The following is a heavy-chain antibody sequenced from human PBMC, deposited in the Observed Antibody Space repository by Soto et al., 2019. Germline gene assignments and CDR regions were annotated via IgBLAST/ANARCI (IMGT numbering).Heavy chain of an antibody. CDR1: GGTFSTYA. CDR3: ARDPTGIAVGGTYTWFDP. D-gene: IGHD6-19*01. J-gene: IGHJ5*02. CDR2: IIPIFGTA. Sequence: QVQLVQSGAEVKRPGSSVKVSCKASGGTFSTYAISWVRQAPGQGLEWMGGIIPIFGTANYAQKFQGRVTIPADDSTSTAYMELSSLRSEHTAVYYCARDPTGIAVGGTYTWFDPWGQGTLVTVSS. V-gene: IGHV1-69*12.